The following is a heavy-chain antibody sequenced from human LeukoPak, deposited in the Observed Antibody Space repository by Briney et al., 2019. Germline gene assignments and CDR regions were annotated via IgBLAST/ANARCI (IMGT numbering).Heavy chain of an antibody. D-gene: IGHD5-24*01. CDR1: GGSISSYY. J-gene: IGHJ4*02. CDR3: ARCQMATITN. Sequence: SETLSLTCTVSGGSISSYYWSWIRQPPGRGLEWIGSIYHSGSTYYNPSLKSRVTISVDTSKNQFSLKLSSVTAADTAVYYCARCQMATITNWGQGTLVTVSS. CDR2: IYHSGST. V-gene: IGHV4-59*08.